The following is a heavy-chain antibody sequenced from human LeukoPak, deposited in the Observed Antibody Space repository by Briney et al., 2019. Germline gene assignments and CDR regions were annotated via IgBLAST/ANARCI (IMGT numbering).Heavy chain of an antibody. CDR1: GGSIISSTYY. D-gene: IGHD1-26*01. CDR2: INYSGST. J-gene: IGHJ4*02. CDR3: ARREVGATFDY. Sequence: SETLSLTCTVSGGSIISSTYYWGWIRQPPGKGLEWIGTINYSGSTYYNPSLKSRVTIFIDTSKNQFSLKLSSVTAADTAMYYCARREVGATFDYWGQGTLVTVSS. V-gene: IGHV4-39*01.